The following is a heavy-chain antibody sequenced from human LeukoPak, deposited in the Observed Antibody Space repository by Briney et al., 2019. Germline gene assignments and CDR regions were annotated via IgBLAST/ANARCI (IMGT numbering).Heavy chain of an antibody. CDR3: ARGQGSSAYYFDY. CDR2: ISSSSSYI. V-gene: IGHV3-21*01. Sequence: PGGSLRLSCAASGFTFSSYSMNWVRQAPGKGLEWVSSISSSSSYIYYADSVKGRFTISRDNAKNSLYLQMNSLRAEDTAVYYCARGQGSSAYYFDYWGQGTLVTVSS. CDR1: GFTFSSYS. J-gene: IGHJ4*02. D-gene: IGHD6-6*01.